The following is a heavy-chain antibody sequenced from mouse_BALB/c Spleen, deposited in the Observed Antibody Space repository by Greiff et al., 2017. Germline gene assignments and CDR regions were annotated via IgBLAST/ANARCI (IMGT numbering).Heavy chain of an antibody. CDR1: GYSFTGYN. D-gene: IGHD2-3*01. CDR3: LIYDGYLMDY. CDR2: IDPYYGGT. Sequence: EVKLMESGPELEKPGASVKISCKASGYSFTGYNMNWVKQSNGKSLEWIGNIDPYYGGTSYNQKFKGKATLTVDKSSSTAYMQLKSLTSEDSAVYYCLIYDGYLMDYWGQGTSVTVSS. V-gene: IGHV1-39*01. J-gene: IGHJ4*01.